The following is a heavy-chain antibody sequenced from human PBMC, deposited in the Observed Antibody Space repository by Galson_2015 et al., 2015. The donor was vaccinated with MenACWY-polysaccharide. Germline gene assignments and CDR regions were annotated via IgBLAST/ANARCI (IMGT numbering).Heavy chain of an antibody. CDR1: GFTFLNYA. Sequence: SLRLSCAASGFTFLNYAMNWVRQAPGKGLEWVSYISGSGSNTYYADSVKGRFTISRDNSKNTLYLQMNSLKVEDTAVYHCERDERRSGSYGWFDPWGQGTLVTVSS. CDR3: ERDERRSGSYGWFDP. V-gene: IGHV3-23*01. D-gene: IGHD3-16*01. CDR2: ISGSGSNT. J-gene: IGHJ5*02.